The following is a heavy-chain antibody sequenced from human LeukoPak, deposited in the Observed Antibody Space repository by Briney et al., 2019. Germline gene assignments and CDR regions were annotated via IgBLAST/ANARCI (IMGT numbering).Heavy chain of an antibody. CDR1: GVTLSNYA. D-gene: IGHD1-26*01. CDR2: ISSSGSGRNT. V-gene: IGHV3-23*01. Sequence: GGSLRLSCVASGVTLSNYAMSWARQAPGKGLEWASGISSSGSGRNTYYADSVKGRLTISRDSSRNTLFLHMNTLRAEDTAIYYCAKDRTVGASYWYFDLWGRGTLVTVSS. J-gene: IGHJ2*01. CDR3: AKDRTVGASYWYFDL.